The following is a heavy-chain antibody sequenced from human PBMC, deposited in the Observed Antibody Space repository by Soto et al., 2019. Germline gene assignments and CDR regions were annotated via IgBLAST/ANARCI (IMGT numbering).Heavy chain of an antibody. Sequence: QVQLVQSGAEVKKPGASVKVSCKASGYTFTGNYIHLVRQAPGQGLEWMGWSNPYSGDTNYAQNFQGWVTMTRDTSISTAYMELGRLRSDDTAMYYCARDVSATITSPHDAFDIWGQGTMVTVSS. CDR1: GYTFTGNY. J-gene: IGHJ3*02. CDR3: ARDVSATITSPHDAFDI. CDR2: SNPYSGDT. D-gene: IGHD3-10*01. V-gene: IGHV1-2*04.